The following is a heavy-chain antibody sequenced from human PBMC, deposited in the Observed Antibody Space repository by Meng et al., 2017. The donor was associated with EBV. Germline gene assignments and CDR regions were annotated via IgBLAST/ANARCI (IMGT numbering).Heavy chain of an antibody. V-gene: IGHV1-69*01. Sequence: QVRLGHSGAEVKKAGSSVKVSCKTSGGTFRSDAISWVRQAPGQGLEWMGGLIPMSDAPHYAQKFQGRVTITADESTSTHYMDLSGLRSEDTAVYYCASESGRGFTPDYWGQGTLVTVSS. CDR2: LIPMSDAP. D-gene: IGHD3-10*01. CDR1: GGTFRSDA. CDR3: ASESGRGFTPDY. J-gene: IGHJ4*02.